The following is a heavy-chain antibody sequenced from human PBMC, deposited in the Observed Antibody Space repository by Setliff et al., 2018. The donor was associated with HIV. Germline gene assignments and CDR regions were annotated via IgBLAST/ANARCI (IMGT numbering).Heavy chain of an antibody. CDR2: ITPSGDT. J-gene: IGHJ5*02. V-gene: IGHV4-34*01. D-gene: IGHD2-8*01. CDR1: GGSVSGHY. Sequence: SETLSLTCAVYGGSVSGHYWGWFRQPPGKGLEWIGEITPSGDTNYIPSLKSRVTMSLDTSKNQFSLNLNSVTAADTAVYYCARDAPTVYANGWFDPWGQGTLVTVSS. CDR3: ARDAPTVYANGWFDP.